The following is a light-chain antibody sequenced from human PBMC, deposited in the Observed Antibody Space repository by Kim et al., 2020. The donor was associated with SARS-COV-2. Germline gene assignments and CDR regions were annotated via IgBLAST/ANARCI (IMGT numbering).Light chain of an antibody. CDR3: NSRDSSGDHLV. CDR2: GQN. Sequence: SSELTQDPAVSVALGQTVRITCQGDSLRTYYANWYQQKPGQAPVLVIFGQNNRPSGIPDRFFGSNSGNTASLTITGAQAEDEADYYCNSRDSSGDHLVFGGGTQLTVL. V-gene: IGLV3-19*01. J-gene: IGLJ3*02. CDR1: SLRTYY.